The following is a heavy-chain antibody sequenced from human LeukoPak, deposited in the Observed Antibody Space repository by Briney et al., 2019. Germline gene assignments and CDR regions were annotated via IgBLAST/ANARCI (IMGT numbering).Heavy chain of an antibody. Sequence: GGSLRLSCAASGFTFSSSWMTWVRQAPGKELEWVAIIKPDGSDNSYVGSVKGRFTISRDNAKNSLYLQMNSLTADDTAGCYCARDPDFGALDIWGQGTLVTVSS. CDR3: ARDPDFGALDI. J-gene: IGHJ4*02. CDR2: IKPDGSDN. D-gene: IGHD3-16*01. V-gene: IGHV3-7*01. CDR1: GFTFSSSW.